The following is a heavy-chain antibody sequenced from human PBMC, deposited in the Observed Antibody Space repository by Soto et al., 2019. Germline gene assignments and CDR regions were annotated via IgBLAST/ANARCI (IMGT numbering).Heavy chain of an antibody. CDR3: ARELAAAGSFDY. Sequence: EVQLVESGGDLVQPGGSLRLSCAASGFTFSRYEMNWVRQAPGKGLEWISYISTSGSTIYYADSVKGRFTISRDNAKNSLYLQMNSLRAEDTAVYYCARELAAAGSFDYWGQGTLVTFSS. CDR1: GFTFSRYE. D-gene: IGHD6-13*01. V-gene: IGHV3-48*03. CDR2: ISTSGSTI. J-gene: IGHJ4*02.